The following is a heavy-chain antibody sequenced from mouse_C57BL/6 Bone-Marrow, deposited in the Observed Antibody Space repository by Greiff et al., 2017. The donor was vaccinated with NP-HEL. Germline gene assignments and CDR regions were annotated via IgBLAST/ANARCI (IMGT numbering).Heavy chain of an antibody. CDR1: GYTFTDYY. J-gene: IGHJ4*01. CDR3: ARNSNLYYYAMDY. CDR2: INPNNGGT. V-gene: IGHV1-26*01. D-gene: IGHD2-5*01. Sequence: EVQLQQSGPELVKPGASVKISCKASGYTFTDYYMNWVKQSHGKSLEWIGDINPNNGGTSYNQKFKGKATLTVDKSSSTAYMELRSLTSEDSAVYYCARNSNLYYYAMDYWGQGTSVTVSS.